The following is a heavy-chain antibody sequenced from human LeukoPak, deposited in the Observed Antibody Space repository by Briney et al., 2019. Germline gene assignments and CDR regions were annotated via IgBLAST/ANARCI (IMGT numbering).Heavy chain of an antibody. CDR3: ASSGYSSSWYEGEFDY. CDR1: GYSFTSYW. J-gene: IGHJ4*02. Sequence: GESLKISCKGSGYSFTSYWIGWVRQMPGKGLEWMGIIYPGDSDTRYSPSFQGQVTISADKSISTAYLQWSSLKASDTAMCYCASSGYSSSWYEGEFDYWGQGTLVTVSS. CDR2: IYPGDSDT. V-gene: IGHV5-51*01. D-gene: IGHD6-13*01.